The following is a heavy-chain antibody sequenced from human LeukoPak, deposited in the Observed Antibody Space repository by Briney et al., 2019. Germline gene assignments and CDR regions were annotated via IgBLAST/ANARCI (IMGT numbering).Heavy chain of an antibody. V-gene: IGHV1-18*01. CDR1: SYSFNRYG. Sequence: GASVKVSCKASSYSFNRYGISWVRQAPGQGLEWVGWIRGDNGNTNYAQKLQGRVTMTTDTSTSTAYMELRSLGSDETAVYYCARVDLLTGYYFFDYWGQGTLVTVSS. CDR2: IRGDNGNT. CDR3: ARVDLLTGYYFFDY. D-gene: IGHD3-9*01. J-gene: IGHJ4*02.